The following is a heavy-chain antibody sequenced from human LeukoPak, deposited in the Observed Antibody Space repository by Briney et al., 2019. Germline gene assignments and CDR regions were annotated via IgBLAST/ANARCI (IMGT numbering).Heavy chain of an antibody. CDR2: IYHSGST. V-gene: IGHV4-4*02. D-gene: IGHD3-10*01. CDR3: ARVTGMVRGRWFDP. Sequence: SETLSLTCAVSGVSISSSNWWSWVRQPPGKGLEWIGEIYHSGSTNYNPSLKSRVTISVDKSKNQFSLKLSSVTAADTAVYYCARVTGMVRGRWFDPWGQGTLVTVSS. CDR1: GVSISSSNW. J-gene: IGHJ5*02.